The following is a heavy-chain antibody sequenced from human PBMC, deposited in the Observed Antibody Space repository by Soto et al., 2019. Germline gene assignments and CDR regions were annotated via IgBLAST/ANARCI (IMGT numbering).Heavy chain of an antibody. CDR3: ARAVRTGFYGIDV. Sequence: QVQLVQSGAEVQKPGSSVKVSCRASGDSFSNYAVNWLRQAPGRGLEWMGGLIPVFGTSNYAEKFRGRLTLTAGESTSTAYMELSSLTSEDTAVYYCARAVRTGFYGIDVWGQGTTVSVSS. V-gene: IGHV1-69*01. CDR2: LIPVFGTS. CDR1: GDSFSNYA. J-gene: IGHJ6*02.